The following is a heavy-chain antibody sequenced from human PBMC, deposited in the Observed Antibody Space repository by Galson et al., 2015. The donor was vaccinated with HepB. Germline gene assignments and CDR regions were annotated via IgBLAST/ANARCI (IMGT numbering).Heavy chain of an antibody. V-gene: IGHV1-2*04. J-gene: IGHJ6*02. Sequence: SVKVSCKASGYTFTGYYMHWVRQAPGQGLEWMGWINPNSGGTNYAQKFQGWVTMTRDTSISTAYMELSRLRADDTAVYYCARDGSDYGDQRSSHYYGMDVWGQGTTVTVSS. D-gene: IGHD6-6*01. CDR1: GYTFTGYY. CDR3: ARDGSDYGDQRSSHYYGMDV. CDR2: INPNSGGT.